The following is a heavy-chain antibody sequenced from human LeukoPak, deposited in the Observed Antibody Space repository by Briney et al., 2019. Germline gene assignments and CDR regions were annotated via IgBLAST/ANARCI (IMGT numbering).Heavy chain of an antibody. D-gene: IGHD4-17*01. CDR3: ATFPIGILGDYDFFQH. CDR1: GYTLTELS. V-gene: IGHV1-24*01. Sequence: ASVKVSCKVSGYTLTELSMHWVRQAPGKGLEWMGGFDPEDGETIYAQKFQGRVTMTEDTSTDTAYMELSSLRSEDTAVYYCATFPIGILGDYDFFQHWGQGTLVTVSS. J-gene: IGHJ1*01. CDR2: FDPEDGET.